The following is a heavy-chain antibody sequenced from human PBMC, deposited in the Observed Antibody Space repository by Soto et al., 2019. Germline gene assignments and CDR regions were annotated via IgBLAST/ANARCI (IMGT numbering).Heavy chain of an antibody. CDR2: IYPGDSDT. D-gene: IGHD3-10*01. Sequence: CKGSGYSFAGYWIGWVRQMPGKGLDWMGVIYPGDSDTRYSPSFHGQVTISADKSISTAYLQWSSLKASDTAMYFCARLPGVRGVFDGFNVWGQGTMVTVSS. CDR1: GYSFAGYW. V-gene: IGHV5-51*01. CDR3: ARLPGVRGVFDGFNV. J-gene: IGHJ3*01.